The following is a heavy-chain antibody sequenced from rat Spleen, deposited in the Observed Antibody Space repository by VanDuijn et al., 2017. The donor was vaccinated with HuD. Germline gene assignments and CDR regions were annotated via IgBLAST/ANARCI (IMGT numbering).Heavy chain of an antibody. CDR3: ATEELGRGYFDY. D-gene: IGHD4-3*01. CDR1: GFTFSDFP. J-gene: IGHJ2*01. V-gene: IGHV5-20*01. Sequence: EVQLVESGGGLVQPGRSLRLSCAASGFTFSDFPMAWMRQAPGKGLEWVASITNAAGKVYYPDSVKGRFTISRDTAQNILYLQMNSPRSEDTATYYCATEELGRGYFDYWGQGVMVTVSS. CDR2: ITNAAGKV.